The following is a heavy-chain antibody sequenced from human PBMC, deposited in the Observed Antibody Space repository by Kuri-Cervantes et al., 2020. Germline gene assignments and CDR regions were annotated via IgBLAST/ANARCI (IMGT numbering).Heavy chain of an antibody. CDR2: IIPIFGTA. CDR1: GGTFSSYA. CDR3: ARVGLGSGYYYGTDIANYYYYYGMDV. V-gene: IGHV1-69*13. D-gene: IGHD3-22*01. J-gene: IGHJ6*02. Sequence: SVKVSCKASGGTFSSYAISWVRQAPGQGLEWMGGIIPIFGTANYAQKFQGRVTITADESTSTAYMELSSLRSDDTAVYYCARVGLGSGYYYGTDIANYYYYYGMDVWGQGTTVTVSS.